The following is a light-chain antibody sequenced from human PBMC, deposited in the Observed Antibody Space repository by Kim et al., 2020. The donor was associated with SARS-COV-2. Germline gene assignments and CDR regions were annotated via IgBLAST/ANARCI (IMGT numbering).Light chain of an antibody. J-gene: IGLJ3*02. Sequence: ELTQPPSASGTPGQRVTISCSGSSSNNEKNYVYWYQQVPGTAPKVLIYGNNQRPSGVPDRFSGSKSGTSASLAISGLRSEDEADYYCAAWDDRLSGRVFGGGTQLTVL. V-gene: IGLV1-47*01. CDR1: SSNNEKNY. CDR2: GNN. CDR3: AAWDDRLSGRV.